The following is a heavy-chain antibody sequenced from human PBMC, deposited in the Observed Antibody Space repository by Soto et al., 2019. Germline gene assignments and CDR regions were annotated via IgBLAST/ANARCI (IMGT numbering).Heavy chain of an antibody. CDR1: GYTFIYVW. V-gene: IGHV5-51*01. CDR3: ARQVTAHTSDYAAFDL. J-gene: IGHJ4*02. D-gene: IGHD2-2*01. Sequence: RGEALNISCQASGYTFIYVWVAWVRQLPGKGQEWVGVIYAGASDIRYSPSFDGHVTISAEKSTNTAYLLWRSLEAAATAIYYCARQVTAHTSDYAAFDLWGPGTLVTVSS. CDR2: IYAGASDI.